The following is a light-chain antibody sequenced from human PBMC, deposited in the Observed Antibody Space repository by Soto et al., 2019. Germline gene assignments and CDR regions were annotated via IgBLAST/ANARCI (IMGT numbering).Light chain of an antibody. CDR1: QTISSW. Sequence: IQMTKSPSNLSGSVGDRVTIPCRASQTISSWLAWYQQKPGKAPKLLIYKASTLKSGVPSRFSGSGSGTEFTLTISSLQPDDFATYYCQHYNSYSEAFGQGTKVDIK. CDR3: QHYNSYSEA. V-gene: IGKV1-5*03. J-gene: IGKJ1*01. CDR2: KAS.